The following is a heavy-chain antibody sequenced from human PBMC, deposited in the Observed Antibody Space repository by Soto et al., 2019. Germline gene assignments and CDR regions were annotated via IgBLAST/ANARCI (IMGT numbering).Heavy chain of an antibody. CDR1: GFTSSRFW. CDR3: ARDVSYRGFDYFDP. CDR2: IKQDGSEK. D-gene: IGHD3-16*02. J-gene: IGHJ5*02. Sequence: GGSLRLSCAAFGFTSSRFWMSWVRQAPGKGLEWVANIKQDGSEKYYVDSVKGRFTISRDNAENSLYLQMNNLRAEDTAVYYCARDVSYRGFDYFDPWGQGTLVTVSS. V-gene: IGHV3-7*05.